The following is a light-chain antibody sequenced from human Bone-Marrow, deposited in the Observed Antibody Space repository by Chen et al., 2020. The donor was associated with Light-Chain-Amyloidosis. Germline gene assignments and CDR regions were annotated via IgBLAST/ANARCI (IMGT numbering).Light chain of an antibody. V-gene: IGLV3-21*02. CDR2: EDS. Sequence: SYVLTQPSSVSVAPGQTATIACGGNTIGSTSVHWYQQTPGQAPLLVVYEDSDRPSGIPERLSGSNSGNTATLTISRVEAGDEADYYCQVWDRSSDRPVFGGGTKLTVL. J-gene: IGLJ3*02. CDR3: QVWDRSSDRPV. CDR1: TIGSTS.